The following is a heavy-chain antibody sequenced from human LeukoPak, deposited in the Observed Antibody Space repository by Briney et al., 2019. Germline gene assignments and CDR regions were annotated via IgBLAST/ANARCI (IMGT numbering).Heavy chain of an antibody. J-gene: IGHJ6*02. Sequence: GGSLRLSCVASGFTLSVFSMTWVRQAPGKGLQWVASINRYGQEIKYADSVRGRVTVSRDNAKNSVFLQMSSLRAEDTAVYYCARDYDILTDSSPHGMDVWGQGTTVTVSS. D-gene: IGHD3-9*01. V-gene: IGHV3-21*01. CDR3: ARDYDILTDSSPHGMDV. CDR2: INRYGQEI. CDR1: GFTLSVFS.